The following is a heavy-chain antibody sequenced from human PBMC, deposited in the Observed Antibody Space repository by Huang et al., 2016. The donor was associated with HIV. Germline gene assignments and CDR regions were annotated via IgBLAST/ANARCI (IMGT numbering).Heavy chain of an antibody. CDR1: GYTFSGYA. CDR2: VSPYNGDT. J-gene: IGHJ4*02. Sequence: QVKLVQSGAEVKKPGASVKVSCKTSGYTFSGYAITWVRQAPGQGLEWMGWVSPYNGDTNYVQNLQGRVTMTTDMSTTTAYMELGSLTSDDTAIYYCARKFGRDFDYWGQGTLVTVSS. V-gene: IGHV1-18*01. CDR3: ARKFGRDFDY. D-gene: IGHD3-16*01.